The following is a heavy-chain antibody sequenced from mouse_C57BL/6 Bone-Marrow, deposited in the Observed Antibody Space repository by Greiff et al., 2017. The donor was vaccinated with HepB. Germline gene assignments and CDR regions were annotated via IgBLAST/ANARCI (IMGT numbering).Heavy chain of an antibody. CDR2: IYPGNSDT. Sequence: EVQLQQSETVLARPGASVKMSCKTSGYTFTSYWMHWVKQRPGQGLEWIGAIYPGNSDTSYNQKFKGKAKLTAVTSASTAYMELSSLTNEDSAVYYCTNYYGSSYDWYFDVWGTGTTVTVSS. CDR1: GYTFTSYW. CDR3: TNYYGSSYDWYFDV. D-gene: IGHD1-1*01. J-gene: IGHJ1*03. V-gene: IGHV1-5*01.